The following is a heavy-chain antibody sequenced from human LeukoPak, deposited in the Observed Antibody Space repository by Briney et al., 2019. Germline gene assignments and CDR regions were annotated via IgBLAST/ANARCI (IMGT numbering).Heavy chain of an antibody. D-gene: IGHD3-16*01. J-gene: IGHJ4*02. V-gene: IGHV3-7*01. CDR1: GFTLSTYW. CDR2: INPDGSGK. Sequence: GGSLRLSCEASGFTLSTYWMNWVRQVPGKGLDWVANINPDGSGKRYVDSVKGRFTIARDNADNSLSLQMNSLRAEDTAVYYCASWGAGGNSWGEGTLVTVSS. CDR3: ASWGAGGNS.